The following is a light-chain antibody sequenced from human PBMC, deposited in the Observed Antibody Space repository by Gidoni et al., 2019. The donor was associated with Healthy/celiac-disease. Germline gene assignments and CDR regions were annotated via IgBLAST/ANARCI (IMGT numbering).Light chain of an antibody. V-gene: IGLV2-11*01. CDR2: DVS. CDR3: CSYAGSYPVV. J-gene: IGLJ2*01. Sequence: QSALTQPRAVSGSPGQSVTIACTGTISDVGGYNYVYWYQQHPGKAPKLMIYDVSQRPSGVPDRFSGSKSGNTASLTISGLQAEDEADYYCCSYAGSYPVVFGGGTKLTVL. CDR1: ISDVGGYNY.